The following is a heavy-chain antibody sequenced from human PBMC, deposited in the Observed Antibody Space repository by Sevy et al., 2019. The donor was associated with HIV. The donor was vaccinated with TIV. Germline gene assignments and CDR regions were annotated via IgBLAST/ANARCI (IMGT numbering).Heavy chain of an antibody. Sequence: GESLKISCTAFGFTFSTYAMYWVRQAPGKGLEWVAVISDDGNNKDYADSVKGRFTISRDNSKNTLYLQMNSLRADDMAVYYCASHYYDSTGYYFPLEYWGQGTRVTVSS. V-gene: IGHV3-30*04. CDR2: ISDDGNNK. CDR3: ASHYYDSTGYYFPLEY. D-gene: IGHD3-22*01. J-gene: IGHJ4*02. CDR1: GFTFSTYA.